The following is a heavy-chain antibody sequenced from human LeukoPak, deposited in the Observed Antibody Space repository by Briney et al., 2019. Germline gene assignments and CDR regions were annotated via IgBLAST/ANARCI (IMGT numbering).Heavy chain of an antibody. CDR3: AKDLQDILTGYYIYYYYYYGMDL. Sequence: PGGSLRLSCAASGFTFSSYAMSWVRQAPGKGLEWVSAISSSGGSTYYADSVKGRFTISRDNSKNTLYLQMNSLRAEDTAVYYCAKDLQDILTGYYIYYYYYYGMDLWGQGTTVTVSS. D-gene: IGHD3-9*01. CDR2: ISSSGGST. J-gene: IGHJ6*02. CDR1: GFTFSSYA. V-gene: IGHV3-23*01.